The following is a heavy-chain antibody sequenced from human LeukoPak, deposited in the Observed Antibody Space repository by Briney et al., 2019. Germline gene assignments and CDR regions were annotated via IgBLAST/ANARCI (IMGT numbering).Heavy chain of an antibody. J-gene: IGHJ5*02. D-gene: IGHD6-19*01. CDR1: GASMSEYY. CDR3: ARDRPIRGSGWYFRFDP. V-gene: IGHV4-59*01. Sequence: SETLSLTCTVSGASMSEYYWSWIRQPPGKGLEWIGYIYYSGSTNYNPSLKSRVTISVDTSKNQFSLKLSSVTAADTAVYYCARDRPIRGSGWYFRFDPWGQGTLVTVSS. CDR2: IYYSGST.